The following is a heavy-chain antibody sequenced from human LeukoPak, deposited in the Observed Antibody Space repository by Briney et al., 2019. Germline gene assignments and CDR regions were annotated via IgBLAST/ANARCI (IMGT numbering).Heavy chain of an antibody. V-gene: IGHV3-23*01. J-gene: IGHJ4*02. D-gene: IGHD2-15*01. CDR2: ISDSGDST. Sequence: GGSLRLSCAASGFTFRSYAMSWVRQAPGKGLEWVSIISDSGDSTYYADSVKGRFAISRDSSKNTLYMQVNSLRREDTALYYCAKGAGGVCGDNNCYSRVFDYWGQGTLVTVSS. CDR1: GFTFRSYA. CDR3: AKGAGGVCGDNNCYSRVFDY.